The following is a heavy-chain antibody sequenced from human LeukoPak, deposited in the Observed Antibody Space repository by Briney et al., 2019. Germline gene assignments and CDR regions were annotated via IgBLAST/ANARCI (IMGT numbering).Heavy chain of an antibody. J-gene: IGHJ6*02. Sequence: GGSLRLSCAASGFTFSSYAMSWVRQAPGKGLEWVSAISGSGGGTYYADSVKGRFTISRDNSKNTLYLQMKTLRPHDTAVYFCARDKLPAPWDGMDVWGQGTTVTVSS. V-gene: IGHV3-23*01. CDR1: GFTFSSYA. D-gene: IGHD2-2*01. CDR3: ARDKLPAPWDGMDV. CDR2: ISGSGGGT.